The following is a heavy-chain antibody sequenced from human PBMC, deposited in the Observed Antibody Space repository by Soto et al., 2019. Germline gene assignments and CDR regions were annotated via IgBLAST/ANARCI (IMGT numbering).Heavy chain of an antibody. CDR2: IIPIFGTA. CDR3: ARSRGDCSGGSCYGGFFYYYYGMDV. V-gene: IGHV1-69*13. D-gene: IGHD2-15*01. Sequence: GXSVKVSCKASGGTFSSYAISWVRQAPGQGLEWMGGIIPIFGTANYAQKFQGRVTITADESTSTAYMELSSLRSEDTAVYYCARSRGDCSGGSCYGGFFYYYYGMDVWGQGTTVTVSS. CDR1: GGTFSSYA. J-gene: IGHJ6*02.